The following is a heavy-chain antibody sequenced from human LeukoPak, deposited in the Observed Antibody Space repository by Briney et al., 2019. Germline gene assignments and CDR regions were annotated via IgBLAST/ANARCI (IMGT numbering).Heavy chain of an antibody. CDR3: VRTSRSSSTDS. Sequence: SGGSLRLSCAASGFTFNNYWMSWVRQAPGKGLEWVANIKQDGSVKNYVDCMEGRFTISRDNAKNSLYLQMNGLRAEDTAVYYCVRTSRSSSTDSWGQGTLVTVSS. CDR1: GFTFNNYW. V-gene: IGHV3-7*01. CDR2: IKQDGSVK. J-gene: IGHJ5*01. D-gene: IGHD6-6*01.